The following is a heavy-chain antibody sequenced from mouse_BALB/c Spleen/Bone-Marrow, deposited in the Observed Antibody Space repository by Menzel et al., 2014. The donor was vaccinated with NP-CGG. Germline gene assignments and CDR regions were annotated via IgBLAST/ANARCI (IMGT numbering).Heavy chain of an antibody. CDR1: GYSFTAYN. J-gene: IGHJ1*01. CDR2: IDPYYGGT. D-gene: IGHD2-4*01. Sequence: EVQLQQSGPELEKPGASVKISCKASGYSFTAYNMNWVKQSNGKSLEWIGSIDPYYGGTSYNQKFKGKATLTVDKSSSTAYMQLKNLTSEDSAVHYCTRDDSPYWYFDVWGAGTTVTVSS. CDR3: TRDDSPYWYFDV. V-gene: IGHV1-39*01.